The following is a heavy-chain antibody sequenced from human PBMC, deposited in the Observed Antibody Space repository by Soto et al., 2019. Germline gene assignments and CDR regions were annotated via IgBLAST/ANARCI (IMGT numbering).Heavy chain of an antibody. Sequence: DVHLLESGGNLVQPGWSLTLSCSASGFTLSSYAMSWVRQSPGKGLEWVSSISAGGDMTYNSDSVKGRFTISRDNANNAVFLQMHNLRIEDTALYYCARGDRGGSGSPASYYYSGWDVWGQGATVTVS. CDR3: ARGDRGGSGSPASYYYSGWDV. CDR1: GFTLSSYA. CDR2: ISAGGDMT. D-gene: IGHD3-10*01. J-gene: IGHJ6*02. V-gene: IGHV3-23*01.